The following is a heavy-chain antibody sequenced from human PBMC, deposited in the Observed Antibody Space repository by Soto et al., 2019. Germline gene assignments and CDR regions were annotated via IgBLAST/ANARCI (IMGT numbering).Heavy chain of an antibody. V-gene: IGHV4-39*01. D-gene: IGHD6-6*01. CDR2: IFYSGGT. J-gene: IGHJ6*03. CDR3: ARIPSISYYYYMDV. CDR1: GGSISSDTYY. Sequence: SETLSLTCTVSGGSISSDTYYWGWIRQPPGKGLEWIGTIFYSGGTYYNPSLKSRVTISVDTSKNQFSLNLSSVTAAGTAVYFCARIPSISYYYYMDVWGKGTTVTVSS.